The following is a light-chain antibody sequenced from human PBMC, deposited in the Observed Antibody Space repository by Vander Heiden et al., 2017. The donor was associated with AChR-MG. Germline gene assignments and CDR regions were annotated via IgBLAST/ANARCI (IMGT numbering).Light chain of an antibody. Sequence: SAVLSPPPAASAAPGQTARISCGGNNIGSDSVHWCQQKPGQAPKVVIFDDSDRAPGIPERISGSKTGNTATLTISRVEAGDEADCYCHIWDSSSDHVLFGGGTKLTAL. V-gene: IGLV3-21*02. CDR2: DDS. CDR1: NIGSDS. J-gene: IGLJ2*01. CDR3: HIWDSSSDHVL.